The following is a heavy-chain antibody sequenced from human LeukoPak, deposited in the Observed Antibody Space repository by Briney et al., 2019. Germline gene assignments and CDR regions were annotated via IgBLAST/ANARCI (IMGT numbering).Heavy chain of an antibody. Sequence: GSLRLSCAASGFTFSSYSMNWVRQAPGKGLEWVGEIDQSGSTNYNPSLNSRVAISVDTSKNQFSLRLTSVSAADTAVYYCARAGGADSPQDLDYWGQGILVTVSS. V-gene: IGHV4-34*01. D-gene: IGHD3-22*01. CDR3: ARAGGADSPQDLDY. CDR1: GFTFSSYS. CDR2: IDQSGST. J-gene: IGHJ4*02.